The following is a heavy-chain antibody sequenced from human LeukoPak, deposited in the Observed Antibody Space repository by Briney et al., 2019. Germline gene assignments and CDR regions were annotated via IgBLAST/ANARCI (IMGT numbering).Heavy chain of an antibody. V-gene: IGHV4-38-2*01. CDR3: ARQGQWLVGYFDY. Sequence: SETLSLTCAVSGYSISSGYYWGWIRQPPGKGLERIGSIYHSGSTYYNPSLKSRVTISVDTSKNQFSLKLSSVTAADTAVYYCARQGQWLVGYFDYWGQGTLVTVSS. CDR2: IYHSGST. J-gene: IGHJ4*02. CDR1: GYSISSGYY. D-gene: IGHD6-19*01.